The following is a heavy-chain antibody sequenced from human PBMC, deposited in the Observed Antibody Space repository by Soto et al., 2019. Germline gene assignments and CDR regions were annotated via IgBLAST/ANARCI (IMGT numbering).Heavy chain of an antibody. CDR3: AKDPLWFGESPPFPAMDV. D-gene: IGHD3-10*01. J-gene: IGHJ6*03. V-gene: IGHV3-23*01. CDR2: ISGSGGST. Sequence: EVQLLESGGGLVQPGGSLRLSCAASGFTFSSYAMSWVRQAPGKGLEWVSAISGSGGSTYYADSVKGRFTISRDNSKNTLYLQMNSLRAEDTAVYYCAKDPLWFGESPPFPAMDVWGKGTTVTVSS. CDR1: GFTFSSYA.